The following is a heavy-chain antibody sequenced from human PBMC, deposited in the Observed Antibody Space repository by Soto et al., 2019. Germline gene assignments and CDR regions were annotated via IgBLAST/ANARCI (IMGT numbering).Heavy chain of an antibody. CDR2: ISPSGDTT. J-gene: IGHJ4*02. V-gene: IGHV3-23*01. Sequence: GGSLRLSCATSGFTFTAYDLTWVRQAPGKGLDWVSGISPSGDTTYYADSVKGRFTISRDNSKTVLYLQMNSLRAEDTAVYYCALKRPANTLYWGQATLLTVSS. CDR3: ALKRPANTLY. CDR1: GFTFTAYD. D-gene: IGHD2-15*01.